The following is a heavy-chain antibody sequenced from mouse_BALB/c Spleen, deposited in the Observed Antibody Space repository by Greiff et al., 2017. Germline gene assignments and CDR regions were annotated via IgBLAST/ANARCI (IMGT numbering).Heavy chain of an antibody. CDR2: IYPGGGYT. V-gene: IGHV1-63*02. CDR3: ARGGYGYAMDY. D-gene: IGHD2-14*01. J-gene: IGHJ4*01. Sequence: VKLMESGAELVRPGTSVKISCKASGYTFTNYWLGWVKQRPGHGLEWIGDIYPGGGYTNYNEKFKGKATLTADTSSSTAYMQLSSLTSEDSAVYFCARGGYGYAMDYWGQGTSVTVSS. CDR1: GYTFTNYW.